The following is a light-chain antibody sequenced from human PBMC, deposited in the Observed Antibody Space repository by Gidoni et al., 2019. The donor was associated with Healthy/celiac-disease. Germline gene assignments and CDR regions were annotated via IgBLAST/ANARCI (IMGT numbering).Light chain of an antibody. V-gene: IGLV2-14*01. CDR1: SSDVGVYNY. J-gene: IGLJ2*01. Sequence: QSALTQPASVSGSPGQSITISCTGTSSDVGVYNYVSWYKQHPGKATKLIIYEVSNRPSGVSNRFSGSKSGNTASLTISGLQAEDEADYYCSSYTSSSPVVFGGGTKLTVL. CDR2: EVS. CDR3: SSYTSSSPVV.